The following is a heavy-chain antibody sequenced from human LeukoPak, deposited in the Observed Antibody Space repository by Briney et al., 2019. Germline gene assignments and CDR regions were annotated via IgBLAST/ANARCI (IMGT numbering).Heavy chain of an antibody. J-gene: IGHJ4*02. CDR2: IHYSGST. V-gene: IGHV4-61*01. D-gene: IGHD2-2*01. CDR3: ARDKGYCSSTSCYGLDY. CDR1: GGSVSSGSYY. Sequence: PSDTLSLTCTVSGGSVSSGSYYWSWIRQPPGKGLEWIGYIHYSGSTNYNPSLESRVTISVDTSKNQFSLKLKSVTAADTAVYYCARDKGYCSSTSCYGLDYWGQGTLVTVSS.